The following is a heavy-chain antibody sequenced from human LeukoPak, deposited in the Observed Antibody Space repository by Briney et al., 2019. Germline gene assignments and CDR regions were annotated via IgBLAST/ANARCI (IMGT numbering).Heavy chain of an antibody. CDR3: AKRYSGRSGLYNFDY. CDR1: GFTFSSYA. V-gene: IGHV3-23*01. CDR2: ITGNTGNT. J-gene: IGHJ4*02. Sequence: GGSLRLSCAASGFTFSSYAMTWVRQPPGKGLEGVSSITGNTGNTYYADPVKGRFTISRDNSKNTLYLQMNSLRAEDTAVYYCAKRYSGRSGLYNFDYWGQGTLVTVSS. D-gene: IGHD1-26*01.